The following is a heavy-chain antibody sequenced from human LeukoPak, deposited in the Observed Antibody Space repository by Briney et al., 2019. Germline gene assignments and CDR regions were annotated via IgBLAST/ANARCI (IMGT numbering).Heavy chain of an antibody. D-gene: IGHD3-22*01. CDR3: VRLRRNSDTSGFCYYYDF. Sequence: GGSLRLSCVASGYTFSSYSINWVRHAPGKGLEWVSSISVRSNYIYYADSVRGRFSISRDDARDSLYLQMNSLRAEDTAVYFCVRLRRNSDTSGFCYYYDFWGQGTLVTVSS. CDR1: GYTFSSYS. V-gene: IGHV3-21*01. CDR2: ISVRSNYI. J-gene: IGHJ4*02.